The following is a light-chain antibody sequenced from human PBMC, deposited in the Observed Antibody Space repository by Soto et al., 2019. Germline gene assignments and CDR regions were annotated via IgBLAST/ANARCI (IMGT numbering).Light chain of an antibody. CDR1: SSDVGGYNS. V-gene: IGLV2-14*03. CDR3: SSYTSSSTLVV. Sequence: QSALTQPASVSGSPGQSITISCTGTSSDVGGYNSVSWYQHHPGKAPKLMIYDVSNRPSGVSNRFSGSKSGNTASLTISGLQAEDEADYYCSSYTSSSTLVVFGGGTKLTVL. CDR2: DVS. J-gene: IGLJ2*01.